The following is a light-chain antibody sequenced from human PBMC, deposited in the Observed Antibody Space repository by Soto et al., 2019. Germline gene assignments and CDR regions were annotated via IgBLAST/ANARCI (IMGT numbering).Light chain of an antibody. V-gene: IGLV1-40*01. CDR2: GNS. CDR3: QSYDSRLSGWV. CDR1: SSNIGAGYD. Sequence: QSVLTQPPSVSGAPGQRVTISCTGSSSNIGAGYDVHWYQQLPGTAPKLLIYGNSNRPSGVPDRLSGSKSGTSASLAITGLQAGDEADYYCQSYDSRLSGWVFGGGTTLTAL. J-gene: IGLJ3*02.